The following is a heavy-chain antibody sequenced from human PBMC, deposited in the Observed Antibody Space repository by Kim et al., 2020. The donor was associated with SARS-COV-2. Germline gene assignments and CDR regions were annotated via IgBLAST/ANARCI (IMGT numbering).Heavy chain of an antibody. D-gene: IGHD3-16*02. V-gene: IGHV3-23*01. CDR3: AKRSMITFGGVIVAPPSCFDY. CDR2: ISGSGGST. J-gene: IGHJ4*02. CDR1: GFTFSSYA. Sequence: GGSLRLSCAASGFTFSSYAMSWVRQAPGKGLEWVSAISGSGGSTYYADSVKGRFTISRDNSKNTLYLQMNSLRAEDTAVYYCAKRSMITFGGVIVAPPSCFDYWGQGTLVTVSS.